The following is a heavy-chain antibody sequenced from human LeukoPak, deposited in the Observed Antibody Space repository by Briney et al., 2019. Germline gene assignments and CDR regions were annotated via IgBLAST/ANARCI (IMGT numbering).Heavy chain of an antibody. J-gene: IGHJ4*02. D-gene: IGHD3-10*01. CDR3: ARVGIAMVRGVISPPHY. Sequence: GASVKVSCKASGYTFTSFDMNWVRQATGQGLEWMGWMNPNSGNTGYAQKFQGRVTMTRNTSISTAYMELSSLRSEDTAVYYCARVGIAMVRGVISPPHYWGQGTLVTVSS. CDR2: MNPNSGNT. V-gene: IGHV1-8*01. CDR1: GYTFTSFD.